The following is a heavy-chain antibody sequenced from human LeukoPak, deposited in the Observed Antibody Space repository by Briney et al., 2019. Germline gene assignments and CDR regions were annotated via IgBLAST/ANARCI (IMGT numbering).Heavy chain of an antibody. V-gene: IGHV1-46*01. D-gene: IGHD6-19*01. CDR1: GYIFTSYN. CDR2: INPSGGST. CDR3: ARFAVHRRIAVDGQFGLDY. Sequence: GASVKVSCKASGYIFTSYNMNWVRQAPGQGLEWMGMINPSGGSTNYAQKFQGRVTMTRDTSTSTVYMELSSLRSEDTAVYYCARFAVHRRIAVDGQFGLDYWGQGTLVTVSS. J-gene: IGHJ4*02.